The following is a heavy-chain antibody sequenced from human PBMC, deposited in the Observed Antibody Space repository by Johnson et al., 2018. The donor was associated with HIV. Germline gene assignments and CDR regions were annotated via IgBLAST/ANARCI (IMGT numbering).Heavy chain of an antibody. D-gene: IGHD3-22*01. J-gene: IGHJ3*02. Sequence: VQLVESGGGLVQPGGSIRLSCAASGFTFSNAWMSWVRQAPGKGLEWVGRIKSKTDGGTTDYAAPVKGRFTISRDDSKNTLYLQMNSLKTDDTAVYYCRSWGSSGYYAPFYHDAFDIWGQGTMVTVSS. V-gene: IGHV3-15*01. CDR3: RSWGSSGYYAPFYHDAFDI. CDR2: IKSKTDGGTT. CDR1: GFTFSNAW.